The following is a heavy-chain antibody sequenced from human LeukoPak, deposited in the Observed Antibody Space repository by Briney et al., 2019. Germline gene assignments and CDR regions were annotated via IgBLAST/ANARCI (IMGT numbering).Heavy chain of an antibody. CDR2: ISDSGSAK. CDR1: GFTFNSYE. V-gene: IGHV3-48*03. CDR3: AREAAPVAAAQPDAVDI. Sequence: GESLRLSCAASGFTFNSYEMNWVRQAPGKGLEWVSYISDSGSAKYYSDSVKGRFTISRDNAKNSLYLQMNSLRPEDTAVYYCAREAAPVAAAQPDAVDIWGQGTMVTVSS. D-gene: IGHD2-15*01. J-gene: IGHJ3*02.